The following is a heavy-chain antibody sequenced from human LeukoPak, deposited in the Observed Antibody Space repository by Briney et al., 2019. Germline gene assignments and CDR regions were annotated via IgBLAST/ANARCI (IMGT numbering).Heavy chain of an antibody. CDR1: GFPLCRHV. CDR2: LLRCGGST. V-gene: IGHV3-23*01. J-gene: IGHJ4*02. D-gene: IGHD2-2*03. Sequence: GGSLPLFCAPSGFPLCRHVMSGLRHAPEGGREEVSDLLRCGGSTYYAVSVKGRFTISRDNSKNTLYLQMNSLRAEDTAVYYCAPRPGYCSSTSCHEGRDWGQGTLVIVSS. CDR3: APRPGYCSSTSCHEGRD.